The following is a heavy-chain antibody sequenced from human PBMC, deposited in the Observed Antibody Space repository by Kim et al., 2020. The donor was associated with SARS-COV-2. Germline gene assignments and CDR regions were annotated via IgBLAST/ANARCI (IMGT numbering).Heavy chain of an antibody. CDR2: ISAYNGNT. Sequence: ASVKVSCKASGYTFTSYGISWVRQAPGQGLEWMGWISAYNGNTNYAQKLQGRVTMTTDTSTSTAYMELRSLRSDDTAVYYCARAGMVRGVTPPGMDVWGQGTTVTVSS. J-gene: IGHJ6*02. D-gene: IGHD3-10*01. CDR3: ARAGMVRGVTPPGMDV. CDR1: GYTFTSYG. V-gene: IGHV1-18*01.